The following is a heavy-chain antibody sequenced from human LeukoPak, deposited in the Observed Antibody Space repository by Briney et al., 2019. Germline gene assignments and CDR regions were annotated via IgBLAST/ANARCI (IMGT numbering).Heavy chain of an antibody. CDR1: GGSISSYY. CDR3: AREGRVGYMDV. CDR2: IYYSGST. V-gene: IGHV4-59*01. Sequence: SETLSLTCTVSGGSISSYYWSWIRQPPGKGLEWIGYIYYSGSTNYNPSLKSRVTISVDTSKNQFSLKLSSVTAADTAVYYCAREGRVGYMDVWGKGTTVTVSS. J-gene: IGHJ6*03.